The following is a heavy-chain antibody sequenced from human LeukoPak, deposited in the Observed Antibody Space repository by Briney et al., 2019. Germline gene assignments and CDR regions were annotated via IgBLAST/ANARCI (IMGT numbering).Heavy chain of an antibody. CDR2: ISAYNGNT. J-gene: IGHJ4*02. Sequence: ASVKVSCKASGYTFTSYGISWVRQAPGQGLEWMGWISAYNGNTNIAQKFQDRVTLTTDTSTSTAYIEVRSLTSDDTAVFFCAREAKTGYSDFWGQGTLVTVSS. CDR3: AREAKTGYSDF. D-gene: IGHD3-9*01. V-gene: IGHV1-18*01. CDR1: GYTFTSYG.